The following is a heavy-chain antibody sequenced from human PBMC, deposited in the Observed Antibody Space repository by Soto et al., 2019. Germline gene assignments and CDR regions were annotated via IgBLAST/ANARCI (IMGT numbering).Heavy chain of an antibody. CDR2: FDPEDGET. CDR3: ATAPGGATRRDPLAI. V-gene: IGHV1-24*01. Sequence: ASVKVSCKVSGYTLTELSMHWVRQAPGKGLEWMGGFDPEDGETIYAQKFQGRVTMTEDTSTDTAYMELSSLRSEDTAVYYCATAPGGATRRDPLAISGQRSIVSVSS. J-gene: IGHJ3*02. D-gene: IGHD1-26*01. CDR1: GYTLTELS.